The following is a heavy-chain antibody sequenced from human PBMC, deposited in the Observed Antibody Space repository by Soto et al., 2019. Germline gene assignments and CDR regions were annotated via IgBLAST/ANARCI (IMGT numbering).Heavy chain of an antibody. CDR2: IYHSGST. CDR1: GGSISSGGYS. CDR3: ARGGEYCSSTSCSTWFDP. J-gene: IGHJ5*02. Sequence: QLQLQESGSGLVKPSQTLSLTCAVSGGSISSGGYSWSWIRQPPGKGLEWIGYIYHSGSTYYNPSLQSRVTNSVDRSKNPFSLKPSSVTAADTAVYYFARGGEYCSSTSCSTWFDPWGQGTLVTVSS. V-gene: IGHV4-30-2*01. D-gene: IGHD2-2*01.